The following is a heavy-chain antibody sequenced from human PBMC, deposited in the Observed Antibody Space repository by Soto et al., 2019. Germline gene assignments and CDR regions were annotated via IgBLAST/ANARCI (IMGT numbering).Heavy chain of an antibody. Sequence: QVQLQESGPGLVKPSETLSLTCAVSSASISDNNWWSWVRQSPQKGLEWIGEIHHGGTTNYNPSLNSRVTISMDRSQNQIFMQLNSVTAADSAIYYCARHIGVPGTRGFDYWGQGTLVTVSS. CDR1: SASISDNNW. V-gene: IGHV4-4*02. CDR3: ARHIGVPGTRGFDY. CDR2: IHHGGTT. J-gene: IGHJ4*02. D-gene: IGHD6-19*01.